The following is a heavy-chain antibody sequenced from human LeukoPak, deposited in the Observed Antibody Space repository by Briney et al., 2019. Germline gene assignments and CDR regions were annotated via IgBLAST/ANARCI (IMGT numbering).Heavy chain of an antibody. J-gene: IGHJ4*02. CDR3: TRAISD. CDR2: ISPDGSER. V-gene: IGHV3-7*04. CDR1: GFSFSGQW. Sequence: GGSLRLSCVASGFSFSGQWMDWVRKAPGKGLEWVANISPDGSERYFGDAVKGRFTISRDNAKNSLFLQMDSLTVDDTAIYYCTRAISDWGQGTLVTVSS.